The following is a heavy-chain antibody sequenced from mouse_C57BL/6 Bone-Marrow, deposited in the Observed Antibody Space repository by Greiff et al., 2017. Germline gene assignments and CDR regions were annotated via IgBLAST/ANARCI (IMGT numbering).Heavy chain of an antibody. CDR2: IHPNSGST. D-gene: IGHD2-3*01. J-gene: IGHJ2*01. CDR3: TRQGLLRFYYFDY. V-gene: IGHV1-64*01. CDR1: GYTFTSYW. Sequence: QVQLQQPGAELVKPGASVKLSCKASGYTFTSYWMHWVKQRPGQGLEWIGMIHPNSGSTNYNEKFKSKATLTVDTSSSTAYMQLSSLTSDDSAVYYCTRQGLLRFYYFDYWGQGTTLTVSS.